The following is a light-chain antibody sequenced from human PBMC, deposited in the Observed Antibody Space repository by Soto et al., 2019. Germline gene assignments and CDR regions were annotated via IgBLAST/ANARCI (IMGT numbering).Light chain of an antibody. Sequence: DIQVTQTPSSLSASVGDRLTITCRASQSISTYLNWYQQKPGKAPKLLIYAASSLQSGVPSRFSGSGSGTDFTLTISSLQPEDFATYYCQQSYITPFTFGHVRRLEIK. CDR2: AAS. J-gene: IGKJ5*01. CDR3: QQSYITPFT. CDR1: QSISTY. V-gene: IGKV1-39*01.